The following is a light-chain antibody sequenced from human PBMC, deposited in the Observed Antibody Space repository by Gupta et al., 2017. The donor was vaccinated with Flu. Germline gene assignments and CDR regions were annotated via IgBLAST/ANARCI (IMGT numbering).Light chain of an antibody. Sequence: SFVLTQPPSVSVAPGQTASIACGGDSIGSENVHWYQQKTGPAPVLVLYDDDFRPSGIPERFSGSNYGNTATLTISRVEAGDEADYYCQVWDTSTDHWLFGGGTVLTVL. CDR1: SIGSEN. CDR3: QVWDTSTDHWL. J-gene: IGLJ3*02. CDR2: DDD. V-gene: IGLV3-21*02.